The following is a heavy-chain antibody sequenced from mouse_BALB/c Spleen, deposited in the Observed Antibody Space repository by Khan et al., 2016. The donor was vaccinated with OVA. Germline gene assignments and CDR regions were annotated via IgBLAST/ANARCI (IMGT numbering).Heavy chain of an antibody. D-gene: IGHD1-1*01. CDR1: GFSFSTYS. J-gene: IGHJ2*01. CDR3: TRHRGYYGYNPYFDY. V-gene: IGHV5-6-4*01. CDR2: ISSGGSYT. Sequence: VELVESGGDLVRPGGSLKLSCAASGFSFSTYSMSWVRRTPEKRLEWVATISSGGSYTYSPDSVKGRFTISRDNAKNTLYLQMSSLKSEDTAMYYCTRHRGYYGYNPYFDYWGQGTTLTVSS.